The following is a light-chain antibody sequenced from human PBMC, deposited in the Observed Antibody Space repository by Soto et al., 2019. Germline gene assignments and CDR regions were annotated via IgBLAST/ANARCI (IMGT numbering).Light chain of an antibody. V-gene: IGLV3-21*02. J-gene: IGLJ2*01. CDR3: QVWDSSSDHVV. Sequence: SYELTQPPSVSVAPGQTARITCGGNNIGSQSVHWYQQKPGQAPVLVVYDDSDRPSGIPERFSGSNSGNTATLTISRVEAGDEADYYCQVWDSSSDHVVFGGVTKLTVL. CDR2: DDS. CDR1: NIGSQS.